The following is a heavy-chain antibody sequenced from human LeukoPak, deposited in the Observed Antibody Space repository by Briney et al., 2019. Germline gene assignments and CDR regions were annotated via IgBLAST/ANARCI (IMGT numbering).Heavy chain of an antibody. Sequence: GGSLRLSCAASGFTFSSYWMHWVRQAPGKGLVWVSRINTDGSSTSSADSVKGRFTISRDNAKNTLYLQMNTLRAEDTAVYYCVRDHYSVCDYWGQGTLVTVSS. J-gene: IGHJ4*02. V-gene: IGHV3-74*01. CDR1: GFTFSSYW. CDR3: VRDHYSVCDY. D-gene: IGHD5/OR15-5a*01. CDR2: INTDGSST.